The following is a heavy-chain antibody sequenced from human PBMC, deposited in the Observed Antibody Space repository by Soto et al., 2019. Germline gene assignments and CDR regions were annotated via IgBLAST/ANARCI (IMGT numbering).Heavy chain of an antibody. V-gene: IGHV3-23*01. D-gene: IGHD6-19*01. CDR1: GFTFSSYA. CDR3: AKLIFLYSSGEAY. CDR2: ISGSGGST. Sequence: GSMRLSCEASGFTFSSYAMSWVRQAPGKGLEWVSAISGSGGSTYYADSVKGRFTISRDNSKNTLYLQMNSLRAEDTAVYYCAKLIFLYSSGEAYWGQGTLVTVSS. J-gene: IGHJ4*02.